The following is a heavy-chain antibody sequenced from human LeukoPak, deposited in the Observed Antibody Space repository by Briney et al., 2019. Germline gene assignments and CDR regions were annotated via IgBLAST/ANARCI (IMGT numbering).Heavy chain of an antibody. CDR3: ARGGTRPDYYFDY. Sequence: SETLSLTCTVSGGSVSSDGFYWTWIRQPPGKGPEWIGYIYYSGSTNYNPSLKSRVTISVDTSKNQFSLKLSSVTAADTAVYYCARGGTRPDYYFDYWGQGTLLTVSS. V-gene: IGHV4-61*08. CDR2: IYYSGST. CDR1: GGSVSSDGFY. J-gene: IGHJ4*02. D-gene: IGHD2-2*01.